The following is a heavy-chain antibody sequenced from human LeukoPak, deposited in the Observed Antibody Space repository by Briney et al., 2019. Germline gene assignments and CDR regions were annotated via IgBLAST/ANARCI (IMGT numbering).Heavy chain of an antibody. Sequence: ASVKVSCKASGYTFTSYGISWVRQAPGQGLEWMGWISAYNGNTNYAQKLQGRVTMTTDTSTSTAYMELRSLSSDDTAVYYCARTHDVLLWFGELWAFDPWGQGTLVTVSS. CDR1: GYTFTSYG. D-gene: IGHD3-10*01. CDR3: ARTHDVLLWFGELWAFDP. V-gene: IGHV1-18*01. CDR2: ISAYNGNT. J-gene: IGHJ5*02.